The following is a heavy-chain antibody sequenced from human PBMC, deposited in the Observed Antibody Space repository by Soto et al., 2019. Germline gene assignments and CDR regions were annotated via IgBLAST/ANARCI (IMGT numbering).Heavy chain of an antibody. CDR1: GYTFSSYG. V-gene: IGHV1-18*01. CDR2: ISPYDGNT. CDR3: ARILSRSSWYSFDY. Sequence: ASVKVSCKASGYTFSSYGINWVRQAPGQGLEWLGWISPYDGNTKYAQILQGRVSMTTDTSTKTAYMEVRSLRSEDTAVYYCARILSRSSWYSFDYSGQGTLVTVSS. D-gene: IGHD6-13*01. J-gene: IGHJ4*02.